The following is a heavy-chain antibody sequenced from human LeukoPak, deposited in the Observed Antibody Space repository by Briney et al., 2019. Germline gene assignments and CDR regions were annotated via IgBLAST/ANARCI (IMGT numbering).Heavy chain of an antibody. D-gene: IGHD4-17*01. CDR2: INWNGGST. CDR1: GFTFDDYG. J-gene: IGHJ6*03. V-gene: IGHV3-20*04. CDR3: ARSPSPVRYYYYYMDV. Sequence: PGGSLRLSCAASGFTFDDYGMSWVRQAPGKGLEWVSGINWNGGSTGYADSVKGRFTISRDNAKNSLYLQMNSLRAEDTALYYCARSPSPVRYYYYYMDVWGKGTTVTVSS.